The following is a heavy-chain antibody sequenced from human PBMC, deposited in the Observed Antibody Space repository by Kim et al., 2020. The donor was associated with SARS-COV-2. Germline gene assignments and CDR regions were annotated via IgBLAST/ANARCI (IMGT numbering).Heavy chain of an antibody. J-gene: IGHJ4*02. CDR2: IWYDGSNK. V-gene: IGHV3-33*01. CDR1: GFTFSSYG. CDR3: AGGVGYYSPFGY. Sequence: GGSLRLSCAASGFTFSSYGMHWVRQAPGKGLEWVAVIWYDGSNKYYADSVKGRFTISRDNSKNTLYLQMNSLRAEDTAVYYCAGGVGYYSPFGYWGQGTLVTVSS. D-gene: IGHD3-22*01.